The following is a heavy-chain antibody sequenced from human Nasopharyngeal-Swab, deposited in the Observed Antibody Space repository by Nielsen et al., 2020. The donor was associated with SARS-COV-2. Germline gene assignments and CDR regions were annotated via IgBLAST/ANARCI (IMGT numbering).Heavy chain of an antibody. CDR1: GFTFDDYA. V-gene: IGHV3-9*01. J-gene: IGHJ4*02. CDR3: AKDISSGWKPAYYFDY. D-gene: IGHD6-19*01. Sequence: LSLTCAASGFTFDDYAMHWVRQAPGKGLEWVSGISWNSGSIGYADSVKGRFTISRDNAKNSLYLQMNGLRAEDTALYYCAKDISSGWKPAYYFDYWGQGTLVTVSS. CDR2: ISWNSGSI.